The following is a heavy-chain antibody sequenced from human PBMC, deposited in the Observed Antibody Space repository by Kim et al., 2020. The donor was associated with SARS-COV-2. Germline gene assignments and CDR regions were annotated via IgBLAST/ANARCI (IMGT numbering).Heavy chain of an antibody. Sequence: SETLSLTCTVSGGSISSYYWSWIRLPPGKGLEWIGYIYYSGSTNYNPSLKSRVTISVDTSKNQFSLKLSSVTAADTAVYYCARPYYDILTGYYPYYFDYWGQGTLVTVSS. V-gene: IGHV4-59*08. CDR3: ARPYYDILTGYYPYYFDY. D-gene: IGHD3-9*01. J-gene: IGHJ4*02. CDR1: GGSISSYY. CDR2: IYYSGST.